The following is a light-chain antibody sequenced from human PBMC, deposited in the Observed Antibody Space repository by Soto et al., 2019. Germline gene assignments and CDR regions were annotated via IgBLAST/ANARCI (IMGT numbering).Light chain of an antibody. J-gene: IGKJ2*01. CDR1: QSVSNNY. Sequence: EVVLTQSPGTLSLSPGERATLSCRASQSVSNNYVAWYQQKPGQAPRLLIFGSSDRATGIPDRFSGSGSGTEFTLNISRLEPEDFAVYYCHQYGRSPPYTFGQEPKLQI. V-gene: IGKV3-20*01. CDR3: HQYGRSPPYT. CDR2: GSS.